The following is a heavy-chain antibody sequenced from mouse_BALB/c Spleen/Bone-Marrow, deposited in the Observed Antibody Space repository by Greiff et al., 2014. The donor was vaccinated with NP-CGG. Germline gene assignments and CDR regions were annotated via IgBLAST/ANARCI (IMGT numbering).Heavy chain of an antibody. CDR1: GYSITSDYD. CDR2: ISYSDST. V-gene: IGHV3-2*02. J-gene: IGHJ2*01. Sequence: DVKLVESGPGLVKPSQSLSLTCTVTGYSITSDYDWNWIRQFPGNKLEWMGYISYSDSTSYNPSLKSRISITRDTSKNQFFLHLNSVTTEDTATYYCTRGGVDFDYWGQGTTLTVSS. CDR3: TRGGVDFDY. D-gene: IGHD1-1*01.